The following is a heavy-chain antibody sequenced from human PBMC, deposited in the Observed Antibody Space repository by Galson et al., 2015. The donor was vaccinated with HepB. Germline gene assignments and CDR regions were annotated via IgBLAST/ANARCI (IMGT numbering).Heavy chain of an antibody. CDR1: GYTFTNYG. V-gene: IGHV1-18*04. CDR3: ARETRTVPTASYYGMDV. Sequence: SVKVSCKASGYTFTNYGISWVRQAPGQGLEWMGWISGYNGNTNHAQKFQGRVTMTTDTSTSTAYMELRSLRSDDTAVYFCARETRTVPTASYYGMDVWGQGTTVTVPS. CDR2: ISGYNGNT. D-gene: IGHD2-2*01. J-gene: IGHJ6*02.